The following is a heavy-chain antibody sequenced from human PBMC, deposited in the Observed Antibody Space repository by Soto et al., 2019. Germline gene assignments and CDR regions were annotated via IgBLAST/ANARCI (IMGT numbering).Heavy chain of an antibody. CDR3: ARGVTAGVDY. Sequence: QVQLVQSGAEVREPGASVKVSCKASGYSFTSLDINWVRQTTGQGLEWMGWMQPSSGRTGYAQKFQGRVTMTRDTSINTAYLELSNLTSDHTAFYYCARGVTAGVDYWGQVTLVTVSS. CDR2: MQPSSGRT. CDR1: GYSFTSLD. D-gene: IGHD1-26*01. J-gene: IGHJ4*02. V-gene: IGHV1-8*01.